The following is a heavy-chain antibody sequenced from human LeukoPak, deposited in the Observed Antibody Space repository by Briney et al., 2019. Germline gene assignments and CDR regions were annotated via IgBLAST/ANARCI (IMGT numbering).Heavy chain of an antibody. D-gene: IGHD6-13*01. V-gene: IGHV1-2*02. CDR1: GYRFTDYY. CDR2: FNPESGGT. Sequence: GASVKVSCKASGYRFTDYYMHWVRRAPGQGLEWMGWFNPESGGTNYAQEFQGRVTMTTDTTISTAYMELTRLRSDDTAVYYCASALNSRSSSCWGQGTRVTVSS. J-gene: IGHJ4*02. CDR3: ASALNSRSSSC.